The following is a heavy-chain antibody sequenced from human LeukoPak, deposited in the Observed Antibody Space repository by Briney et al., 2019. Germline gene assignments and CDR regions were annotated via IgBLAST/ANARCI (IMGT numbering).Heavy chain of an antibody. CDR3: ERVVATVTLNYYYYGMDV. J-gene: IGHJ6*02. V-gene: IGHV1-69*04. D-gene: IGHD4-17*01. CDR2: IIPILGIA. Sequence: ASVKVSCKASGGTFSSYAISWVRQAPGQGLEWMGRIIPILGIANYAQKFQGRVTITADKSTSTAYMELSSLRSEDTAVYYCERVVATVTLNYYYYGMDVWGQGTTVTVSS. CDR1: GGTFSSYA.